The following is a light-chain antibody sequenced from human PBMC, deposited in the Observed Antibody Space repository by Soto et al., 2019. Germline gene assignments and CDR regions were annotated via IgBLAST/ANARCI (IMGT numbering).Light chain of an antibody. CDR2: DVS. CDR3: SSYTTSVTVV. Sequence: QSVLTQPASVSGSPGQSIAISCTGTSSDIGAYKYVSWYQQYPGKVPKLMIYDVSSRPPGIPDRFSGSKSGNTASLTISGLQAEDEADYYCSSYTTSVTVVFGGGTQLTVL. CDR1: SSDIGAYKY. V-gene: IGLV2-14*03. J-gene: IGLJ2*01.